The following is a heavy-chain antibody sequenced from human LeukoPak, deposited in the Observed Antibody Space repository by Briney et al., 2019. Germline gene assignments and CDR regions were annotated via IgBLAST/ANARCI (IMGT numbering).Heavy chain of an antibody. CDR2: VYYSGST. Sequence: SETLSLTCTVSGGSISSYYWSWIRQPPGMALEWIGYVYYSGSTDYNPSLKSRVTISVDTSKKQFSLNLNSVTAADTAVYYCSASKQLWLRGLFDYWGQGTLVTVSS. CDR1: GGSISSYY. J-gene: IGHJ4*02. D-gene: IGHD5-18*01. CDR3: SASKQLWLRGLFDY. V-gene: IGHV4-59*01.